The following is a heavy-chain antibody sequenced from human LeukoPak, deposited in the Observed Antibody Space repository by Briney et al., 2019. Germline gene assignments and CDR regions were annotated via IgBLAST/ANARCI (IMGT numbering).Heavy chain of an antibody. CDR3: ASQRNDYYDSSGHDY. D-gene: IGHD3-22*01. J-gene: IGHJ4*02. V-gene: IGHV4-4*08. Sequence: SETLSLTCTVSGGSISSYYWSWIRQPPGKGLEWIGYIYASGSTNYNPSLKSRVTISVDTSKNQFSLKLSSVTAADTAVYYCASQRNDYYDSSGHDYWGQGTLVTVSS. CDR1: GGSISSYY. CDR2: IYASGST.